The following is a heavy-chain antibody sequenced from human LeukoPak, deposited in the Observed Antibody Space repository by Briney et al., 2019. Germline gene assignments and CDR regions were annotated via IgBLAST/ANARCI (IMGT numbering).Heavy chain of an antibody. J-gene: IGHJ6*02. CDR3: AKAASSSWPSYYYGMDV. V-gene: IGHV3-53*01. CDR2: IYSGGDT. D-gene: IGHD6-13*01. Sequence: HTGGSLRLSCAASESTVSSNYMSWVRQAPGKGLEWVSVIYSGGDTYYADSVKGRITVSRDNSKNTVSLQMNSLRVDDTAVYYCAKAASSSWPSYYYGMDVWGQGTTVTVSS. CDR1: ESTVSSNY.